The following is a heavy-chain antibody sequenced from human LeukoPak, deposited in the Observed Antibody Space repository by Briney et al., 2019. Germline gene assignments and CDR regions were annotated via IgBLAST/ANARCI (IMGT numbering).Heavy chain of an antibody. J-gene: IGHJ6*02. CDR2: ISGSGGST. V-gene: IGHV3-23*01. Sequence: GGSLRLSCAASGFTFSSYAMSWVRQAPGKGLEWVSAISGSGGSTYYADSVKGRFTISRDNSKNTLYLQMNSLRAEDTAVYYCAKDSNGWSYYYYGMDVWGQGTTVTVSS. CDR1: GFTFSSYA. CDR3: AKDSNGWSYYYYGMDV. D-gene: IGHD6-19*01.